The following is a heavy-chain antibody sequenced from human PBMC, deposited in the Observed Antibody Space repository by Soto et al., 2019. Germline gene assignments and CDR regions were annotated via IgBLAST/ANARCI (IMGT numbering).Heavy chain of an antibody. Sequence: ASVKVSCKASGYTFTGYYMHWVRQAPGQGLEWMGWMNPNSGNTGYAQKFQGRVTMTRNTSISTAYMELSSLRSEDTAVYYCARGGLLKDYGACGYWGQGTLVTVSS. D-gene: IGHD4-17*01. V-gene: IGHV1-8*02. CDR3: ARGGLLKDYGACGY. J-gene: IGHJ4*02. CDR2: MNPNSGNT. CDR1: GYTFTGYY.